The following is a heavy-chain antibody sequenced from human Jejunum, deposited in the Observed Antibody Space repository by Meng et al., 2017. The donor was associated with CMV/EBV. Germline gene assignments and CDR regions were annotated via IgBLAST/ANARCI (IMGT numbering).Heavy chain of an antibody. CDR2: IYYSGST. V-gene: IGHV4-59*01. D-gene: IGHD2-15*01. CDR3: VRGMYGRGYFDS. J-gene: IGHJ4*02. CDR1: GGSIDNYY. Sequence: CSVSGGSIDNYYWSWIRQPPGEGLQWIGYIYYSGSTNYNPFFKSRLTISVDRSKSQFSLDLTSVTTADTAVYYCVRGMYGRGYFDSWGQGMLVTVLL.